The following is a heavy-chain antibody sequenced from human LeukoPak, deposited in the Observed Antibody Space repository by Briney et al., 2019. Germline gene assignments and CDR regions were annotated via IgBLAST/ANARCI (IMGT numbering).Heavy chain of an antibody. V-gene: IGHV3-74*01. D-gene: IGHD5-12*01. CDR2: INTYGNNT. CDR1: DFTFSKYW. CDR3: ARDPGWLDFDY. Sequence: GGSLRLSCAASDFTFSKYWMHWVRQAPGKGLVWVSRINTYGNNTIYADSVKGRFTISRDNAKNTLYLQMNSLRAEDTAVYYCARDPGWLDFDYWGQGTPVTVSS. J-gene: IGHJ4*02.